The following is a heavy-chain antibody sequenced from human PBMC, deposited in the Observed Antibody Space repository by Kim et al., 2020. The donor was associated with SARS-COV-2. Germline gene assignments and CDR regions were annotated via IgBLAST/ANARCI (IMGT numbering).Heavy chain of an antibody. Sequence: GGSLRLSCVGSGFTFSSYWMTWVRQAPGRGLEWVANIQEDGSQKFYLDSAKGRFTISRDNARNSLFLQMTSLSAEDTAIYYCARTLPGDAFDIWGQGTV. J-gene: IGHJ3*02. CDR1: GFTFSSYW. CDR3: ARTLPGDAFDI. CDR2: IQEDGSQK. V-gene: IGHV3-7*01.